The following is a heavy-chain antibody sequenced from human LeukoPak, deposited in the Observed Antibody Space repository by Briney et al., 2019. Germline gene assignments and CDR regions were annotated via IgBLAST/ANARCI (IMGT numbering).Heavy chain of an antibody. V-gene: IGHV3-30*18. Sequence: GGSLRLSCAASGFTFSSYGMHWVRQAPGKGLEWVAVISYDGSNKYYADSVKGRFTISRDNSKNTLYLQMSSLRAEDTAVYYCTKDRGRYYDSRGFYWGYYFDSWGQGILVTVST. CDR2: ISYDGSNK. CDR1: GFTFSSYG. D-gene: IGHD3-22*01. J-gene: IGHJ4*02. CDR3: TKDRGRYYDSRGFYWGYYFDS.